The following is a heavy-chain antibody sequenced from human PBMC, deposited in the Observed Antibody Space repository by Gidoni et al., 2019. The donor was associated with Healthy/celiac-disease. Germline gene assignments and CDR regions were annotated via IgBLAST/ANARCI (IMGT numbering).Heavy chain of an antibody. J-gene: IGHJ4*02. CDR2: IYSGGST. CDR1: GFTVSSKY. CDR3: ARGGVEMATIAYYFDY. D-gene: IGHD5-12*01. V-gene: IGHV3-53*01. Sequence: EVQLVESGGGLIQPGGSLRLSCAASGFTVSSKYMSWVRQAPGKGLEWVSVIYSGGSTYYADSVKGRFTISRDNSKNTLYLQMNSLRAEDTAVYYCARGGVEMATIAYYFDYWGQGTLVTVSS.